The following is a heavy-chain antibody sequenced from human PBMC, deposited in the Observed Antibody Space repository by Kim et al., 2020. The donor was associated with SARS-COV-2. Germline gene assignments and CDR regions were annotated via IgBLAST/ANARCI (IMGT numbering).Heavy chain of an antibody. V-gene: IGHV3-23*01. J-gene: IGHJ4*02. Sequence: GGSLRLSCTASGFTFTSYAMSWVRQAPGKGLEWVSGISGSGGTTHYADSVKGRFTISRDNSQNTLYLQMNSLRAEDTAVYYCAKDHHPFYDFWSGPYSDYWGQGTLVTVSS. CDR3: AKDHHPFYDFWSGPYSDY. D-gene: IGHD3-3*01. CDR1: GFTFTSYA. CDR2: ISGSGGTT.